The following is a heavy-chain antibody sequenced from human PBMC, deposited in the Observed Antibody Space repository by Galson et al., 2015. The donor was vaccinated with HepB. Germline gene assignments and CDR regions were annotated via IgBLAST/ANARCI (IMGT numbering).Heavy chain of an antibody. CDR2: ISSASSYI. Sequence: SLRLSCAASGFTFSDYSMNWVRLAPGKGLEWVSSISSASSYIYYADSVKGRFTISRDNAKNSLFLQMNSLRAEDTAVYYCARFRRSDTYYHDHWGQGALVTVSS. D-gene: IGHD3-22*01. CDR3: ARFRRSDTYYHDH. CDR1: GFTFSDYS. V-gene: IGHV3-21*01. J-gene: IGHJ4*02.